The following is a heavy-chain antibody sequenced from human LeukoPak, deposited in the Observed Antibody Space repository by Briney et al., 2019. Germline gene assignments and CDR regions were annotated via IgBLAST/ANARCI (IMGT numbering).Heavy chain of an antibody. Sequence: GGSLRLSCAASGFTFSDFYMSWIRQAPGKRLEWLSYISGSGRTIYYADSVKGRLTISRDNAKNSLYLLMDSLRVEDTALYYCARAGIAARPGGTINDYWGQGTLVTVSS. CDR1: GFTFSDFY. CDR3: ARAGIAARPGGTINDY. CDR2: ISGSGRTI. D-gene: IGHD6-6*01. J-gene: IGHJ4*02. V-gene: IGHV3-11*01.